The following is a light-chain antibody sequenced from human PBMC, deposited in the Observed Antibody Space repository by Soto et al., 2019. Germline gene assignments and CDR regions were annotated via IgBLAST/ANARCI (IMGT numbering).Light chain of an antibody. CDR1: QSVSTY. CDR2: DAS. CDR3: QHRSNWPSWT. J-gene: IGKJ1*01. V-gene: IGKV3-11*01. Sequence: EIVLTQSPATLSLSPGERATLSCRASQSVSTYLAWYQQKPGQAPRLLIFDASNRATGIPARFSGSGSGTDFTLTISSLEPDDFAVYYCQHRSNWPSWTFGQGTKVEIK.